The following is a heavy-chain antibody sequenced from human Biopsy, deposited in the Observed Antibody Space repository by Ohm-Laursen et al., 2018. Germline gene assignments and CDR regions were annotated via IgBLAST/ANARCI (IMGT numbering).Heavy chain of an antibody. CDR2: IYITGET. D-gene: IGHD3-10*01. V-gene: IGHV4-4*07. Sequence: SETLSLTCTVSGGYISHYYWTWIRQPARQGLEWIGRIYITGETDYNPSLKSRVTMSVDSSKKQFSLKLKSVTAADTAIYYCARAPPLIRGVVESWFDPWGQGIPVTVSS. CDR3: ARAPPLIRGVVESWFDP. CDR1: GGYISHYY. J-gene: IGHJ5*02.